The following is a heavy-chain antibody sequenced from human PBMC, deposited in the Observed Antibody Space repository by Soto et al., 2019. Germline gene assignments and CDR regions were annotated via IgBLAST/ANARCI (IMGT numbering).Heavy chain of an antibody. J-gene: IGHJ4*02. CDR3: ARPRGYSYGPIDY. CDR1: GGSISSSGYY. D-gene: IGHD5-18*01. V-gene: IGHV4-39*01. Sequence: SETLSLTCTVSGGSISSSGYYWGWIRQPPGKWLELIGSIYYSGSTYYNPSLKSRVTISVDTSKNQFSLKLSSVTAADTAVYYCARPRGYSYGPIDYWGQGTLVTVSS. CDR2: IYYSGST.